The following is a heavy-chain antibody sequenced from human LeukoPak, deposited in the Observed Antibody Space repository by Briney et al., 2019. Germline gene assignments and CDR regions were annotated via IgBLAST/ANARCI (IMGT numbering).Heavy chain of an antibody. V-gene: IGHV1-69*02. CDR3: ARSMDSRLVVVVPAAMVAFDI. J-gene: IGHJ3*02. CDR1: GDTFSSYT. Sequence: PAASVKVSCKASGDTFSSYTISWVRQAPGQGLEWMGRIIPILGIANYAQKFQGRVTITADKSTSTAYMELSSLRSEDTAVYYCARSMDSRLVVVVPAAMVAFDIWGQGTMVTVSS. D-gene: IGHD2-2*01. CDR2: IIPILGIA.